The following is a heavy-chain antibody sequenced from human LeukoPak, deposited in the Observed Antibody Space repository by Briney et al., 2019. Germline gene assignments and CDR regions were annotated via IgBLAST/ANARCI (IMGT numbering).Heavy chain of an antibody. Sequence: SETLSLTCTVSGGSISSSSYYWGWIRQPPGKGLEWIGSIYYSGSTYYNPSLKSRVTISVDMSKNQFSLKLSSVTAADTAVYYCARIPGYSSNWGYYYYYGMDVWGQGTTVTVSS. J-gene: IGHJ6*02. D-gene: IGHD6-13*01. CDR1: GGSISSSSYY. CDR2: IYYSGST. CDR3: ARIPGYSSNWGYYYYYGMDV. V-gene: IGHV4-39*01.